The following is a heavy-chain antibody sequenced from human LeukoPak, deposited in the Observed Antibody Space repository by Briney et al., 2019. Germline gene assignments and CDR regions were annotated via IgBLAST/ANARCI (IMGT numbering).Heavy chain of an antibody. J-gene: IGHJ4*02. Sequence: GGSLRLSCTASGFTLSSYEMSWIRQAPGKGLEWVSSIDYSGGDTHYADSVKGRFTISRDNSKNTLYLQMNSLRAEDTAVYYCAKGVYDSSGYYVDYWGQGTLVTVSS. CDR1: GFTLSSYE. D-gene: IGHD3-22*01. CDR2: IDYSGGDT. V-gene: IGHV3-23*01. CDR3: AKGVYDSSGYYVDY.